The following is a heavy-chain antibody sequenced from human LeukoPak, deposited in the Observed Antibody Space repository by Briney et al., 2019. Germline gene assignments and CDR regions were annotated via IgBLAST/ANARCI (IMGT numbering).Heavy chain of an antibody. CDR3: VREGYYGPGSSPTFYFDS. D-gene: IGHD3-10*01. V-gene: IGHV3-30*04. CDR1: GFTFSTYV. CDR2: VSFQPNVQ. J-gene: IGHJ4*02. Sequence: GKSLRLSCVGSGFTFSTYVVHWVRQAPGKGLEWVAVVSFQPNVQYYADSAKGRFTISRDNSRSAVHLEMNSLRPDDTAVYYCVREGYYGPGSSPTFYFDSWGRGPLVTVSS.